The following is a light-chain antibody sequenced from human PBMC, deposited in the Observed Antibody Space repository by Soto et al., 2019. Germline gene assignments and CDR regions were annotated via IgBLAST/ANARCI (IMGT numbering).Light chain of an antibody. CDR2: GAS. CDR3: QLGET. CDR1: QSVSSN. J-gene: IGKJ1*01. V-gene: IGKV3-15*01. Sequence: EIVMTQSPATLSVSLGERATLSCRASQSVSSNLAWYQQKPGQAPRLLIYGASTRATGIPARFSGSGSGTEFTLTISSLQSEDFAVYYCQLGETFGQGTKVEIK.